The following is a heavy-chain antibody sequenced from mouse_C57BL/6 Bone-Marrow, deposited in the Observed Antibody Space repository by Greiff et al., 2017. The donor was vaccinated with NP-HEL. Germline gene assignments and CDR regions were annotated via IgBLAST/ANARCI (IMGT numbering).Heavy chain of an antibody. Sequence: QVQLQQSGAELVKPGASVKLSCKASGYTFTSYWMHWVKQRPGQGLEWIGMIHPNSGSTNYNEKFKSKATLTVDKSSSTAYMQLSSLTSEDSAVYYCANTVVDWYFDVWGTGTTVTVSS. D-gene: IGHD1-1*01. V-gene: IGHV1-64*01. CDR3: ANTVVDWYFDV. J-gene: IGHJ1*03. CDR2: IHPNSGST. CDR1: GYTFTSYW.